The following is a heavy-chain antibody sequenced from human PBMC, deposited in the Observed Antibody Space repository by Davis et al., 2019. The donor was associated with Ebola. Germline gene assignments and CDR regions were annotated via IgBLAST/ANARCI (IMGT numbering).Heavy chain of an antibody. CDR1: GGSVSSGSYY. Sequence: MPSETLSLTCTVSGGSVSSGSYYWSWIRQPPGKGLEWIGEINHSGSTNYNPSLKSRVTISVDTSKNQFSLKLSSVTAADTAVYYCARAIGGRGGWFDPWGQGTLVTVSS. D-gene: IGHD3-16*01. CDR3: ARAIGGRGGWFDP. CDR2: INHSGST. J-gene: IGHJ5*02. V-gene: IGHV4-39*07.